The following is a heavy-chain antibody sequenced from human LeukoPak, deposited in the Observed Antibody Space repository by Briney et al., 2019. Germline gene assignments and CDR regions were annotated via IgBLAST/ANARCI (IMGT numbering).Heavy chain of an antibody. CDR3: ARRADYDILTGYYVIDY. CDR2: IYYSGST. J-gene: IGHJ4*02. D-gene: IGHD3-9*01. V-gene: IGHV4-39*01. CDR1: GGSISSSSYY. Sequence: SETLSLTCTVSGGSISSSSYYWGWIRQPPGKGLEWIGSIYYSGSTYYNPSLKSRVTISVDTSKNQFSLKLSSVTAADTAVYYCARRADYDILTGYYVIDYWGQGTLVTVSS.